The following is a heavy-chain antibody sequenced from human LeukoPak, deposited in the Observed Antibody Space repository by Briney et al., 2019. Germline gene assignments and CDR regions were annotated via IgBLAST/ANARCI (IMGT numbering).Heavy chain of an antibody. Sequence: QPGGSLRLSCAASGFAFNNYVMTWVRQAPGKGLDWFSAISGSGDSTYYADSVKGRFTISRDSSKNTLYLQMNSQRAEDTAEYYCAKGEPGEGRWKPTIDYWGQGTLVTVSS. V-gene: IGHV3-23*01. CDR3: AKGEPGEGRWKPTIDY. CDR1: GFAFNNYV. CDR2: ISGSGDST. J-gene: IGHJ4*02. D-gene: IGHD5-24*01.